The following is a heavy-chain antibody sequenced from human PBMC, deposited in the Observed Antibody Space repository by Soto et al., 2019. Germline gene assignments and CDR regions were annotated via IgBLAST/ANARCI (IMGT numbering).Heavy chain of an antibody. CDR2: ISSNGGST. CDR3: ASSPLYCSAGSCYSGAFDI. V-gene: IGHV3-64*01. CDR1: GFTFSSYA. Sequence: EVQLVESGGGLVQPGGSLRLSCAASGFTFSSYAMHWVRQAPGKGLEYVSAISSNGGSTYYANSVKGRFTISRDNYKNTLYLQMGSLRAEDMAVYYCASSPLYCSAGSCYSGAFDIWGQGTMVTVSS. D-gene: IGHD2-15*01. J-gene: IGHJ3*02.